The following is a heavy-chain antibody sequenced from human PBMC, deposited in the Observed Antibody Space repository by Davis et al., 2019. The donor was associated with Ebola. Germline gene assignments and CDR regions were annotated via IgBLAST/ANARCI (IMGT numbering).Heavy chain of an antibody. CDR3: AKGLGSSGWYYFDY. CDR2: ISGSGDST. J-gene: IGHJ4*02. Sequence: GESLNISCAASGFTFSSYAMNWVRQAPGKGLGWVSGISGSGDSTYYADSVKGRFTISRDNSKNTLYLQMNSLRAEDTAVYYCAKGLGSSGWYYFDYWGQGTLVTVSS. V-gene: IGHV3-23*01. D-gene: IGHD6-19*01. CDR1: GFTFSSYA.